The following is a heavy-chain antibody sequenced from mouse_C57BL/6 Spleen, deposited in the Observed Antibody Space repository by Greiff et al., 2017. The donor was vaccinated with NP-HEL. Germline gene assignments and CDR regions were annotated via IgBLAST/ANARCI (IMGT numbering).Heavy chain of an antibody. Sequence: VQLKESGPELVKPGASVKISCKASGYSFTDYNMNWVKQSNGKSLEWIGVINPNYGTTSYNQKFKGKATLTVDQSSSTAYMQLNSLTSEDSAVYDCARYLPYYGNPHYYAMDYWGQGTSVTVSS. CDR1: GYSFTDYN. D-gene: IGHD2-10*01. V-gene: IGHV1-39*01. CDR2: INPNYGTT. CDR3: ARYLPYYGNPHYYAMDY. J-gene: IGHJ4*01.